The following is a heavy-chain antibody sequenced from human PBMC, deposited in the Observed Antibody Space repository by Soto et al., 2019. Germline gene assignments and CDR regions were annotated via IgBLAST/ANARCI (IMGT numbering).Heavy chain of an antibody. CDR1: GYPVTAYY. V-gene: IGHV1-2*02. CDR2: INPATGAA. Sequence: QLHLVQSGAVVKKPGASVTVSCSASGYPVTAYYMHWVRQAPGRGLEWMGGINPATGAAKYTQSFQGRVTMTRGPSTSSVLMQLSGLPSEDTAGFYCARGGVVGVAGSAAFDMWGQAKLVTVPS. D-gene: IGHD3-3*01. J-gene: IGHJ3*02. CDR3: ARGGVVGVAGSAAFDM.